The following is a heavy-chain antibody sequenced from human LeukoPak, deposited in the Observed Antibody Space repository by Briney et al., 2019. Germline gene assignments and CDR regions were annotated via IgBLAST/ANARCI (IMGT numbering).Heavy chain of an antibody. CDR3: ARGGGYCSGGSCYDDY. CDR2: VNHSGST. V-gene: IGHV4-34*01. J-gene: IGHJ4*02. CDR1: GGSFSGYY. Sequence: SETLSLTCAVYGGSFSGYYWSWIRQPPGKGLEWIGEVNHSGSTNYNPSLKSRVTISVDTSKNQFSLKLSFVTAADTAMYYCARGGGYCSGGSCYDDYWGQGTLVTVSS. D-gene: IGHD2-15*01.